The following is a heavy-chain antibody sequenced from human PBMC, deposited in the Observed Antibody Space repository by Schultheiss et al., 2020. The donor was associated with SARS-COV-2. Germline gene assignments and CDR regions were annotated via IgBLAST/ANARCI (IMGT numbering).Heavy chain of an antibody. Sequence: GGSLRLSCAASGFSFSRQALGKVLEWVSSVSSSSSYIYYADSVKCRFTISRDNAKTSLYLKMNSLRAEDTVVDYCAKDRVPDSKWEIDYWGQGTLVTVSS. J-gene: IGHJ4*02. CDR3: AKDRVPDSKWEIDY. CDR2: VSSSSSYI. D-gene: IGHD4-11*01. V-gene: IGHV3-21*04. CDR1: GFSFS.